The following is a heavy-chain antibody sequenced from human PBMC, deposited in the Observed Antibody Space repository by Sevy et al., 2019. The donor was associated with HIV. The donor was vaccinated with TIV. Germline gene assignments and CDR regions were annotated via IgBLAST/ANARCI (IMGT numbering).Heavy chain of an antibody. CDR1: GFTFSSYG. D-gene: IGHD6-19*01. V-gene: IGHV3-30*18. CDR3: AKDLGYSSGWEYYYYYYGMDV. CDR2: ISYDGSNK. J-gene: IGHJ6*02. Sequence: GGSLRLSCAASGFTFSSYGMHWVRQAPGKGLEWVAVISYDGSNKYYADSVKGRFTISRDNSKNTLYLQMNSLRAEDTAVYYCAKDLGYSSGWEYYYYYYGMDVWGHGTTVTISS.